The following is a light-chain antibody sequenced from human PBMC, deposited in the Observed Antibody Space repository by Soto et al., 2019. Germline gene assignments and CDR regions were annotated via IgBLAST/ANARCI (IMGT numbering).Light chain of an antibody. CDR2: DVY. J-gene: IGLJ2*01. Sequence: QSALTQPASLSGSPGQSITISCTGTSSDVGTYNYVSWYQQYPGKAPKLIIYDVYIRPSGVSDRFSGSKSGNTASLTISGLQPEDEADYYCGSYTTSSTLVFGGGTRSPS. V-gene: IGLV2-14*01. CDR3: GSYTTSSTLV. CDR1: SSDVGTYNY.